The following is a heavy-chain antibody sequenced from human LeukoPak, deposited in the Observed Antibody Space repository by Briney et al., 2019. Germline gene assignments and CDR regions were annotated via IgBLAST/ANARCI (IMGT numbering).Heavy chain of an antibody. CDR2: INHSGST. CDR3: AISGNYFSRDAFDI. V-gene: IGHV4-34*01. D-gene: IGHD1-26*01. J-gene: IGHJ3*02. Sequence: SETLSLTCAVYGGSFSGYYWSWIRQPPGKGLEWIGEINHSGSTNYNPYLKSRVTISGDTSKHHFSLELRSVTAADTAVYYCAISGNYFSRDAFDIWGQGTMVTVSS. CDR1: GGSFSGYY.